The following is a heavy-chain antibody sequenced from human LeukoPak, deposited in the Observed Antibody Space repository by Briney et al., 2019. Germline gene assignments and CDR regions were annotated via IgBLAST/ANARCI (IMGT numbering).Heavy chain of an antibody. CDR2: ISSSGST. Sequence: SETLSLTCTVSGDSISSGDYYWSWIRQPAGKGLEWIGRISSSGSTNYNPSLKSRVTISVDTSNNQFSLKLSSVTAADTAVYYCARNPEEEYYDFWSGYYTSEKKSGNFDYWGQGTLVTVSS. CDR3: ARNPEEEYYDFWSGYYTSEKKSGNFDY. CDR1: GDSISSGDYY. V-gene: IGHV4-61*02. D-gene: IGHD3-3*01. J-gene: IGHJ4*02.